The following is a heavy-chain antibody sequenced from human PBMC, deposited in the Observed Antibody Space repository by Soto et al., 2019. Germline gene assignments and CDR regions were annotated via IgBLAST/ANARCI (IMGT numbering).Heavy chain of an antibody. CDR1: GGSISSGGYY. CDR3: ARSQVVVAIDAFDI. V-gene: IGHV4-31*03. J-gene: IGHJ3*02. D-gene: IGHD3-22*01. Sequence: SETLSLTCTVSGGSISSGGYYWSWIRQHPGKGLEWIGYIYYSGSTYYNPSLKSRVTISVDTSKNQFSLKLSSVTAADTAVYYCARSQVVVAIDAFDIWGQGTMVS. CDR2: IYYSGST.